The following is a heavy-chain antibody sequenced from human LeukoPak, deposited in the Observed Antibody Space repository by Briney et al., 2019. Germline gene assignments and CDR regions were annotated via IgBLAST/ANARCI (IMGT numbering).Heavy chain of an antibody. J-gene: IGHJ5*02. V-gene: IGHV4-4*09. Sequence: SETLSLTCTVSGGSISSYYWSWIRQPPGKGLEWIGYIYTSGSTSYNPSLKSRVTISVDTSKNQFSLKLSSVTAADTAVYYCARLTSAAAFDPWGQGTLVTVSS. CDR3: ARLTSAAAFDP. CDR2: IYTSGST. CDR1: GGSISSYY. D-gene: IGHD4/OR15-4a*01.